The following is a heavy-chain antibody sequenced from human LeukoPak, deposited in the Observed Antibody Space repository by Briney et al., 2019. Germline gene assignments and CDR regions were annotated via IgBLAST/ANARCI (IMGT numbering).Heavy chain of an antibody. J-gene: IGHJ4*02. CDR1: GGSITSISYY. V-gene: IGHV4-39*07. Sequence: SETLSLTCTVSGGSITSISYYWGWIRQPPGKGLEWIGTIYYSGSTYYNPSLKSRVTISVDTSKNQFSLKLSSVTAADTAVYYCARVLVPTGDLDDILTGYVDYWGQGTLVTVSS. D-gene: IGHD3-9*01. CDR3: ARVLVPTGDLDDILTGYVDY. CDR2: IYYSGST.